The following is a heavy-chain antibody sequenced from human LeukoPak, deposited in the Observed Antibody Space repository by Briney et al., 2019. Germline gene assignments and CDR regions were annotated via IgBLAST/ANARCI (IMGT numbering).Heavy chain of an antibody. D-gene: IGHD6-19*01. V-gene: IGHV3-74*01. CDR3: ARELVGAVAGFDY. CDR1: GFTFRNYA. CDR2: INSDGSST. J-gene: IGHJ4*02. Sequence: GGSLRLSCAASGFTFRNYAMSWVRQTPGKGLEWVSRINSDGSSTSYADSVKGRFTISRDNAKNTLYLQMNSLRAEDTAVYYCARELVGAVAGFDYWGQGTLVTVSS.